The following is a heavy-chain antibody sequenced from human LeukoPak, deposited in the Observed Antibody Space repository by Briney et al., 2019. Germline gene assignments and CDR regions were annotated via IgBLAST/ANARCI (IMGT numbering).Heavy chain of an antibody. J-gene: IGHJ4*02. D-gene: IGHD3-22*01. CDR3: ARALDTMIVTFDY. CDR2: ISYDGSNK. Sequence: PGGPLRLSCAASGFTFSSYAMHWVRQAPGKGLEWVAVISYDGSNKYYADSVKGRFTISRDNSKNTLYLQMNSLRAEDTAVYYCARALDTMIVTFDYWGQGTLVTVSS. V-gene: IGHV3-30-3*01. CDR1: GFTFSSYA.